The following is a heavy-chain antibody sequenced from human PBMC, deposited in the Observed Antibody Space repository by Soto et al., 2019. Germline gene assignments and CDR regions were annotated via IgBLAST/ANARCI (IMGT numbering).Heavy chain of an antibody. D-gene: IGHD2-21*02. CDR2: IYYSGST. CDR1: GGSISSSSYY. Sequence: SETLSLTCTVSGGSISSSSYYWGWLRPPPGKGLEWIGSIYYSGSTYYNPSLKSRVTISVDTSKNQFSLKLSSVTAADTAVYYCASPYDFGDHSFHFVYWGQGTLVTV. J-gene: IGHJ4*02. CDR3: ASPYDFGDHSFHFVY. V-gene: IGHV4-39*01.